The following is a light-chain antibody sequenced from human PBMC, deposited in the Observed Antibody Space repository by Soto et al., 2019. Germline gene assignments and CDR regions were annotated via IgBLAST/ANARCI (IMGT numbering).Light chain of an antibody. CDR3: QQYHNWPA. CDR2: DAS. Sequence: ENVLTQSPATLSLSPGDTATLSCRATQSLRNYLAWYQQKLGQAPRLLIYDASKRATGIPARFSGSGSGTEFTLTISSLQSEDFAVYYCQQYHNWPAFGQGTKVDIK. J-gene: IGKJ1*01. V-gene: IGKV3D-15*01. CDR1: QSLRNY.